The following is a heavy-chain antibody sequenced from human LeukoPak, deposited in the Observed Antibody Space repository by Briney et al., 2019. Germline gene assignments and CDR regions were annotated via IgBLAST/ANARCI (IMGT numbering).Heavy chain of an antibody. CDR3: ARGRGADFDY. J-gene: IGHJ4*02. CDR2: IYYSGST. D-gene: IGHD1-26*01. Sequence: SETLSLTCTVSGGSISSYYWSWIRQPPGKGLEWIGYIYYSGSTNYNPSLKSRVTISVDTSKNQFSLKLSSVTAADTAVYYCARGRGADFDYWGQGTLVTVSS. V-gene: IGHV4-59*01. CDR1: GGSISSYY.